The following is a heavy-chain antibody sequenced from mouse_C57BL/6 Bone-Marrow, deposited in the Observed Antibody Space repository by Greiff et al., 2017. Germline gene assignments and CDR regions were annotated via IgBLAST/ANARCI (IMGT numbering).Heavy chain of an antibody. D-gene: IGHD4-1*01. V-gene: IGHV5-17*01. CDR2: ISSGSSTI. CDR3: ARELGLAMDY. Sequence: VQLKESGGGLVKPGGSLKLSCAASGFTLSDYGMHWVRQAPEKGLEWVAYISSGSSTIYYADTVKGRFTISRDNAKNTLFLQMTSLRSEDTAMCYCARELGLAMDYWGQGASVTVSS. CDR1: GFTLSDYG. J-gene: IGHJ4*01.